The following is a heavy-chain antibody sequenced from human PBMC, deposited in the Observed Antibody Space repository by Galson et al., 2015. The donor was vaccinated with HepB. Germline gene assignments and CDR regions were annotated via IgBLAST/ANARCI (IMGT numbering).Heavy chain of an antibody. V-gene: IGHV2-70*11. CDR3: ARARIAAAGRVFYFDY. CDR1: GFSLSTSGMC. D-gene: IGHD6-13*01. Sequence: PALVKPTQTLTLTCTFSGFSLSTSGMCVSWIRQPPGKALEWLARIDWDDDKYYSTSLKTRLTISKDTSKNQVVLTMTNMDPVDTATYYCARARIAAAGRVFYFDYWGQGTLVTVSS. J-gene: IGHJ4*02. CDR2: IDWDDDK.